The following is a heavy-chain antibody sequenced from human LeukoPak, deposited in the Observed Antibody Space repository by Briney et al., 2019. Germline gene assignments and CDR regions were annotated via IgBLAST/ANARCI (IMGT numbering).Heavy chain of an antibody. CDR1: GFTFDDYA. D-gene: IGHD3-10*01. Sequence: GGSLRLSCAASGFTFDDYAMHWVRQAPGKGLEWVSGISWNSGSIGYADSVKGRFTISRDNAKNSLYLQMNSLRAEDTALYYCALFRFGELGIDYWGQGTLVTVSS. J-gene: IGHJ4*02. CDR3: ALFRFGELGIDY. V-gene: IGHV3-9*01. CDR2: ISWNSGSI.